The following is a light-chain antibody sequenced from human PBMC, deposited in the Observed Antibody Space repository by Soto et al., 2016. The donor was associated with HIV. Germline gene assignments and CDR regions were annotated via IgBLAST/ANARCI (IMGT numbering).Light chain of an antibody. V-gene: IGKV1-8*01. Sequence: IQMTQSPSSLSASTGDRVTITCRASEGISSYLAWYQQKPGKAPQLLIYDASTLKSGVPSRFSGSGSGTDLTLTIRGLQSEDFATYYCQQTDSFPFTFGPGTKVNV. CDR2: DAS. CDR3: QQTDSFPFT. CDR1: EGISSY. J-gene: IGKJ3*01.